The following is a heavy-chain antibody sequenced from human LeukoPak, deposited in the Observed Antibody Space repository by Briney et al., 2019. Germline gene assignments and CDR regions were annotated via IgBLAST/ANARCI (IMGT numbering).Heavy chain of an antibody. CDR1: GFTFSDYY. V-gene: IGHV3-11*01. J-gene: IGHJ4*02. CDR3: ARDPNVVVPAAITGSFDY. CDR2: ISSSGSTI. D-gene: IGHD2-2*02. Sequence: GGSLRLSCAASGFTFSDYYMSWIRQAPGKGLEWVSYISSSGSTIYYADSVKGRFTISRDNAKNSLYLQMNSLRAEDTAVYYCARDPNVVVPAAITGSFDYWGQGTLVTVSS.